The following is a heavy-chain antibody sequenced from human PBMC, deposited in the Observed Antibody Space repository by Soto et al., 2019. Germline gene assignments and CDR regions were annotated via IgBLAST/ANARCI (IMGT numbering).Heavy chain of an antibody. CDR2: IVGGSGNT. V-gene: IGHV1-58*01. J-gene: IGHJ6*02. CDR3: AARRSGLYAMDV. CDR1: GFTFSTSA. Sequence: SVKVYCKASGFTFSTSAVQWVRQARGQRPEWMGWIVGGSGNTNYAQNSQERVIITRDMSTSTVYMELSSLRSDDTAVYFCAARRSGLYAMDVWGQGTTVTVSS. D-gene: IGHD1-26*01.